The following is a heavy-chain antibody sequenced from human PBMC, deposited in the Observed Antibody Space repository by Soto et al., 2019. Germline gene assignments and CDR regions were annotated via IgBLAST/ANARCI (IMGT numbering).Heavy chain of an antibody. J-gene: IGHJ6*02. CDR2: ISYDGSNT. CDR1: GFTFSSYG. CDR3: AKDRTISVYYHYGMDV. Sequence: QVQLVESGGGVVQPGRSLRLSCAASGFTFSSYGMHWVRQAPGKGLEWVAVISYDGSNTYSTDSVKGRFTISRDNSKNTLYLHMNSLRAEDTAVYYCAKDRTISVYYHYGMDVWGQGTTVTVSS. D-gene: IGHD3-3*02. V-gene: IGHV3-30*18.